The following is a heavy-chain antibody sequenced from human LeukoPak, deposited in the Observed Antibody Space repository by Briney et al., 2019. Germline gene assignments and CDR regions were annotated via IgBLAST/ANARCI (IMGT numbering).Heavy chain of an antibody. CDR3: ARYVTMVRGVNDAFDI. CDR2: IYYSGST. Sequence: RTSETLSLTCTVSGGSISSYYWSWIRQPPGKGLEWIGYIYYSGSTNYNPSLKSRVTISVDTSKNQFSLKLSSVTAADTAVYYCARYVTMVRGVNDAFDIWGQGTMVTVSS. CDR1: GGSISSYY. V-gene: IGHV4-59*01. J-gene: IGHJ3*02. D-gene: IGHD3-10*01.